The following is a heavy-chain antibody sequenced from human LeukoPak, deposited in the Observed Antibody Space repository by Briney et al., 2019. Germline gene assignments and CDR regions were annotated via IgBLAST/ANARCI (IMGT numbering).Heavy chain of an antibody. CDR1: GGSISSSSYY. J-gene: IGHJ4*02. V-gene: IGHV4-39*01. CDR2: IYYSGTT. Sequence: SETLSLTCTVSGGSISSSSYYWGWIRQPPGKGLERIGSIYYSGTTYYNPSLKSRVTISVDTSKNQFSLKLSSVTAADTAVYYCARHLAAAATEPFDYWGQGTLVTVSS. D-gene: IGHD6-13*01. CDR3: ARHLAAAATEPFDY.